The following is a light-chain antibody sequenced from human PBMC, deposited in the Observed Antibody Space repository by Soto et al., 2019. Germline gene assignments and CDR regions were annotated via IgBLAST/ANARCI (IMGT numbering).Light chain of an antibody. CDR1: QNINNY. CDR3: QQSYSSPRT. V-gene: IGKV1-39*01. Sequence: DIQMTQSPSSLSASVGDRVTITCRASQNINNYLNWYQQKPGKAPKLMIYAASTLQRGVPSRFSGSGSGTDFTLTISSLQPEDFATYYCQQSYSSPRTFGPGTKVDIK. CDR2: AAS. J-gene: IGKJ1*01.